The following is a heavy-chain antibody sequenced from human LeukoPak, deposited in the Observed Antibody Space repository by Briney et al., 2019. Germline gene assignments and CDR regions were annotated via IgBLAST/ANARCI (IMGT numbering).Heavy chain of an antibody. CDR1: GFTFDDYA. J-gene: IGHJ4*02. D-gene: IGHD5-24*01. CDR2: ISWNSGSI. CDR3: AKSGYNRFDY. Sequence: GGSLRLSCTASGFTFDDYAMHWVRQAPGKGLEWVSGISWNSGSIGYADSVKGRFTISRDNSKNTLYLQMNSLRAEDTAVYYCAKSGYNRFDYWGQGTLVTVSS. V-gene: IGHV3-9*01.